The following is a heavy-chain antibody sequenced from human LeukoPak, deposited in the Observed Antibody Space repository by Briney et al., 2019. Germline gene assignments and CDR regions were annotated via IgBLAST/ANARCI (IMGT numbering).Heavy chain of an antibody. V-gene: IGHV3-21*01. CDR2: ISSSSSYI. CDR3: ARQEGSGYYYADY. CDR1: GFTFSSYS. D-gene: IGHD3-22*01. J-gene: IGHJ4*02. Sequence: GGSLRLSCAASGFTFSSYSMNWVRQAPGKGLEWVSSISSSSSYIYYADSVKGRFTISRDNAKNSLYLQMNSLRAEDTAVYYCARQEGSGYYYADYWSQGTLVTVSS.